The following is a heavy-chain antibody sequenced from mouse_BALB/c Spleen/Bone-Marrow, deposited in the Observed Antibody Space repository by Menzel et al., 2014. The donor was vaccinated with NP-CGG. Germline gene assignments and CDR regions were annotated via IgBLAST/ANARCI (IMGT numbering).Heavy chain of an antibody. CDR1: GYTFTSYV. CDR2: FNPYNDGT. CDR3: ARNYGSSYWYFDV. Sequence: EVKLVESGPELVKPGASVKMSCKASGYTFTSYVMHWVKQTPGQGLEWIGYFNPYNDGTKYNEKFKGKATLTSDKSSSTAYMELSSLSSEDSAVYYCARNYGSSYWYFDVWGAGTTVTVSS. J-gene: IGHJ1*01. V-gene: IGHV1-14*01. D-gene: IGHD1-1*01.